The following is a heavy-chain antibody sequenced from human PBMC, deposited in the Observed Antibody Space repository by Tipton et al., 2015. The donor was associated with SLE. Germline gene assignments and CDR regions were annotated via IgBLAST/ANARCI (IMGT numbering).Heavy chain of an antibody. V-gene: IGHV4-59*01. CDR1: GGSISSYY. Sequence: TLSLTCTVSGGSISSYYWSWIRQPPGKGLEWIGYIYYSGSTNYNPSLKSRVTISVDTSKNQFSLKLSSVTAADTAVYYCARVQDVVGGATGAFDYWGQGTLVTVSS. CDR3: ARVQDVVGGATGAFDY. J-gene: IGHJ4*02. CDR2: IYYSGST. D-gene: IGHD1-26*01.